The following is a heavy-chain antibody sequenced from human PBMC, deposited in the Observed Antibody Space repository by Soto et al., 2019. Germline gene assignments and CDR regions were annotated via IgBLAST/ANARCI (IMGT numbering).Heavy chain of an antibody. CDR2: ISGSGGGT. D-gene: IGHD4-4*01. CDR1: EFTFSTYA. J-gene: IGHJ4*02. Sequence: PGGSLRLSCAASEFTFSTYAMTWVRQAPGKGLEWDSGISGSGGGTYYADSVKGRFTISRDNSKNTVYLQMNSLRAEDTAVYYSAKPHGESYSKAFFHHWGQGTLVTVYS. CDR3: AKPHGESYSKAFFHH. V-gene: IGHV3-23*01.